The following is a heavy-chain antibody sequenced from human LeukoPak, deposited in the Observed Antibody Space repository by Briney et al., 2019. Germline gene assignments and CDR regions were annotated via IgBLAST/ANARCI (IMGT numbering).Heavy chain of an antibody. Sequence: GGSLRLSCAASGFTFKIYSMNWVRQAPGKGLEWVSSISSSSSHMYYADSVKGRFTISRDNAKNSLYLQMNSLRAEDTAVYYCARASTTVVTLYYYYYMDVWGKGTTVIVSS. V-gene: IGHV3-21*01. CDR3: ARASTTVVTLYYYYYMDV. J-gene: IGHJ6*03. CDR1: GFTFKIYS. D-gene: IGHD4-23*01. CDR2: ISSSSSHM.